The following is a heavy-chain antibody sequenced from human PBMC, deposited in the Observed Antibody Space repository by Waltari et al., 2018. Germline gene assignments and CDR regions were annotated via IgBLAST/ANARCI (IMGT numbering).Heavy chain of an antibody. J-gene: IGHJ4*01. CDR1: GDSLTTGSW. D-gene: IGHD1-26*01. V-gene: IGHV4-4*02. CDR2: IRQSGDT. CDR3: ATRDVYSGSPC. Sequence: QVQLRASGPGLVRPSEALSLTGTVYGDSLTTGSWWTCVRQSPGKGLAWIGEIRQSGDTNYNPSLKSRVSLSIDKSRDVFSLQLTSVTAADTAVYYCATRDVYSGSPCWGQGTLVAVSS.